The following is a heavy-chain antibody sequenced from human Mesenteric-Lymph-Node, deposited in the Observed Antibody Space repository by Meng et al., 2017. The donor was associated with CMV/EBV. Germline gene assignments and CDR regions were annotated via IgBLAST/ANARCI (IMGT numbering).Heavy chain of an antibody. CDR2: TGYDGSNK. V-gene: IGHV3-30*02. CDR1: GFTFNTYG. J-gene: IGHJ6*02. Sequence: GESLKISCAASGFTFNTYGMHWVRQAPGKGLEWVAFTGYDGSNKYYADSVQGRFTISRDNSKNTLYLQMNSLRAEDTAVYYCAKGLSVSATNTGYGMDVWGQGTTVTVSS. D-gene: IGHD4-11*01. CDR3: AKGLSVSATNTGYGMDV.